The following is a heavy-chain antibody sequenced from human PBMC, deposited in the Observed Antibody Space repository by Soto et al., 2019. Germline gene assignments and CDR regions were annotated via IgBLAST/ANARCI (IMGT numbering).Heavy chain of an antibody. D-gene: IGHD2-15*01. V-gene: IGHV3-23*01. CDR3: AYVGAVVGATVFAY. J-gene: IGHJ1*01. CDR2: ISGSGLST. Sequence: SRIRQTPGKGLEWASAISGSGLSTYYADSVKGRFTVSRDNSKNTLYLQMNNLRAEDTAVYYCAYVGAVVGATVFAYWGQGTLVTVSS.